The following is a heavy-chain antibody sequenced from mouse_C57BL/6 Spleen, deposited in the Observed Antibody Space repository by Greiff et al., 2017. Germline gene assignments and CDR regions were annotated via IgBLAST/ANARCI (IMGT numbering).Heavy chain of an antibody. CDR2: ISSGSSPI. V-gene: IGHV5-17*01. D-gene: IGHD2-5*01. CDR3: ARNSNYEYFDV. Sequence: EVKVVESGGGLVKPGGSLKLSCAASGFTFSDYGMNWVRQAPEKGLEWVAYISSGSSPISYADTVQGRFTISRDNAKSTLFLQMTSLRSEDTAMYYCARNSNYEYFDVWGTGTTVTVSS. J-gene: IGHJ1*03. CDR1: GFTFSDYG.